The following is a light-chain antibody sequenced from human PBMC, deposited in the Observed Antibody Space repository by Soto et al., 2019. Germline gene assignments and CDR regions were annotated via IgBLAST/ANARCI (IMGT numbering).Light chain of an antibody. CDR2: SAS. V-gene: IGKV1-39*01. CDR3: QQSYSTPWT. J-gene: IGKJ1*01. Sequence: DIKMTQSPSSLSASVGDRVTITCRASQSISNYLKWYHQKPGKAPKLLIYSASSLQSGVPSRFSGSGSGTDFTLTISSLQPEDFATYYCQQSYSTPWTFGQGTKVEIK. CDR1: QSISNY.